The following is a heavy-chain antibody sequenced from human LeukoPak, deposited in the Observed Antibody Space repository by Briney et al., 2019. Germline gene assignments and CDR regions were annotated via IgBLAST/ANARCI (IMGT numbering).Heavy chain of an antibody. Sequence: GASVRVSCKTSGFTFTGYYVQWVRQAPGQGPERVGWMYFNSGATRFAPKFQGRVTMTRDTSISTAYMEFSSLRSDDTAMYYCAREGSSGQDWYAFDIWGQGTMLTVSS. V-gene: IGHV1-2*02. CDR1: GFTFTGYY. CDR2: MYFNSGAT. D-gene: IGHD5-12*01. J-gene: IGHJ3*02. CDR3: AREGSSGQDWYAFDI.